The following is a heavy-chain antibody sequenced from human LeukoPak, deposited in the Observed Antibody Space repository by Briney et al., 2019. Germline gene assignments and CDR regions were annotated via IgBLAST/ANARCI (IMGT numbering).Heavy chain of an antibody. CDR3: AREEAKVRGVMDDAFDT. D-gene: IGHD3-10*01. Sequence: RASVKVSCKASGYTFTGYYMHWVRQAPGQGLEWMGWINPNSGGTNYAQKFQGRVTMTRDTSISTAYMELSRLRSDDTAVYYCAREEAKVRGVMDDAFDTWGQGTTVTVSS. CDR1: GYTFTGYY. J-gene: IGHJ3*02. CDR2: INPNSGGT. V-gene: IGHV1-2*02.